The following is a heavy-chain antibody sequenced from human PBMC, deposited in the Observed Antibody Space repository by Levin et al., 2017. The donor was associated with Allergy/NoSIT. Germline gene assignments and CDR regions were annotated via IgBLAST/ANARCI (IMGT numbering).Heavy chain of an antibody. Sequence: GSLRLSCAASGFTFSRYWMSWVRQAPGKGLEWVANIKQDGSEKYYVDSVKGRFTISRDNAKNSLYLQMNSLRAEDTAVYYCARINSGYDWGDALDIWGQGTMVTVSS. CDR1: GFTFSRYW. CDR2: IKQDGSEK. D-gene: IGHD5-12*01. CDR3: ARINSGYDWGDALDI. V-gene: IGHV3-7*04. J-gene: IGHJ3*02.